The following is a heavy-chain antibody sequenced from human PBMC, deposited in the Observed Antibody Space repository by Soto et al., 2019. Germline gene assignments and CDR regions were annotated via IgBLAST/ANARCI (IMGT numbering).Heavy chain of an antibody. J-gene: IGHJ5*02. CDR3: ARLIAVAEENWFDP. V-gene: IGHV1-18*01. CDR2: ISAYNGNT. D-gene: IGHD6-19*01. Sequence: ASVKVSCKASGYTFTSYGIYWVRQAPGQGLEWMGWISAYNGNTNYAQKLQGRVTMTTDTSTSTAYMELRSLRSDDTAVYYCARLIAVAEENWFDPWGQETLVTVS. CDR1: GYTFTSYG.